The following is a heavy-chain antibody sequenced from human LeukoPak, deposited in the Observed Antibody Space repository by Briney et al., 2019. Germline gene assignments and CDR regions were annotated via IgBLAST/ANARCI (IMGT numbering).Heavy chain of an antibody. Sequence: GGSLRLSCAASGFTFSSYAMHWVRQAPGKGLEYVSGISSDGGSPFHVNSVKGRFTISRDNSKDTLYLQMGSLRAEDMAVYYCAKEYCSGGRCQYYFDYWGQGTLVTVSS. J-gene: IGHJ4*02. D-gene: IGHD2-15*01. V-gene: IGHV3-64*01. CDR2: ISSDGGSP. CDR1: GFTFSSYA. CDR3: AKEYCSGGRCQYYFDY.